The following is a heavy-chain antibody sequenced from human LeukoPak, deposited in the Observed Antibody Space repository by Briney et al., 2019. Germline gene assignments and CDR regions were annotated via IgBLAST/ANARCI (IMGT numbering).Heavy chain of an antibody. Sequence: ASVKVSCKASGYTFTSYGISWVRQAPGQGLEWMGWISAYNGNTNYAQKLQGRVTMTTDTSTSTAYMELRSLRSDDTAMYYCARDAMYYYDSSGYRRQGDYWGQGTLVTVSS. V-gene: IGHV1-18*01. D-gene: IGHD3-22*01. CDR1: GYTFTSYG. CDR3: ARDAMYYYDSSGYRRQGDY. CDR2: ISAYNGNT. J-gene: IGHJ4*02.